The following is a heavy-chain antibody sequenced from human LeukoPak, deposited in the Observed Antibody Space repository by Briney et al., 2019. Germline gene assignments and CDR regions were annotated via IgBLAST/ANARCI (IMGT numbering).Heavy chain of an antibody. J-gene: IGHJ4*02. D-gene: IGHD4-11*01. V-gene: IGHV4-30-4*08. Sequence: KPSQTLSLTCTVSGGSISSADYYWTWIRQPPGKGLEWIGYIYYSGTTYYNPSLKSRVTISLDTSKNQFSLKLGSVTAADTAVYYCARDSSPFDYWGQGTLVTVSS. CDR3: ARDSSPFDY. CDR2: IYYSGTT. CDR1: GGSISSADYY.